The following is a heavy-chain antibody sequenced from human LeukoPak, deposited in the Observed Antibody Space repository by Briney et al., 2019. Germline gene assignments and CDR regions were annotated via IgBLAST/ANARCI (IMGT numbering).Heavy chain of an antibody. J-gene: IGHJ3*01. D-gene: IGHD6-6*01. Sequence: PGGSLRLSCAASGFTFSSYGMHWVRQAPGKGLELVAVIWYDGSNKYYADSVKGRFTISRDNSKNTLSLQMNSLRVEDTAVYFCARSSYSSSSSVWGQGTMVTVSS. V-gene: IGHV3-33*01. CDR3: ARSSYSSSSSV. CDR2: IWYDGSNK. CDR1: GFTFSSYG.